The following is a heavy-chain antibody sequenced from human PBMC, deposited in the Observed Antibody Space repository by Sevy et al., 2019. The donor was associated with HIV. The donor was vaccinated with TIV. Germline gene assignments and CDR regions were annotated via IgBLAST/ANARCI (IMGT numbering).Heavy chain of an antibody. Sequence: SETLSLTCTVSGVSISGYYWSWIRQSPGKGLEWIGYIYYRGMTNYNPSLKSRVTISDDTSKNQFSLKLNSVTAADTAVYYSARAAAEYYYGMDVWGQGTKVTVSS. CDR2: IYYRGMT. V-gene: IGHV4-59*01. J-gene: IGHJ6*02. CDR3: ARAAAEYYYGMDV. D-gene: IGHD6-25*01. CDR1: GVSISGYY.